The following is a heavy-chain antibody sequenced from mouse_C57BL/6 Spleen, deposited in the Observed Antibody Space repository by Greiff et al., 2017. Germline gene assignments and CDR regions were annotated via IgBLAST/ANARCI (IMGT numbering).Heavy chain of an antibody. D-gene: IGHD1-1*01. V-gene: IGHV1-9*01. J-gene: IGHJ4*01. CDR2: ILPGSGST. CDR3: ARAPYYGSSLYYAMDY. CDR1: GYTFTGYW. Sequence: VQLVESGAELMKPGASVKLSCKATGYTFTGYWIEWVKQRPGHGLEWIGEILPGSGSTNYNEKFKGKATFTADTSSNTAYMQLSSLTTEDSAIYYCARAPYYGSSLYYAMDYWGQGTSVTVSS.